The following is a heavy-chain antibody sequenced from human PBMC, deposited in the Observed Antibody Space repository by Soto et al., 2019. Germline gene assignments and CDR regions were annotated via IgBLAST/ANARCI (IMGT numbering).Heavy chain of an antibody. CDR3: ARPIAPHAWGNYYYYGMDV. Sequence: GASVKVSCKASGGTFSSYAISWVRQAPGQGLEWMGGIIPIFGTANYAQKFQGRVTITADESTSTAYMELSSLRSEDTAVYYCARPIAPHAWGNYYYYGMDVWGQVSTVTV. CDR1: GGTFSSYA. D-gene: IGHD6-6*01. CDR2: IIPIFGTA. J-gene: IGHJ6*02. V-gene: IGHV1-69*13.